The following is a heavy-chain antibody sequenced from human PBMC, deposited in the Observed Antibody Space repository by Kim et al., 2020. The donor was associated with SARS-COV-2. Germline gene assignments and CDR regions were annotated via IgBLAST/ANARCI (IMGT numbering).Heavy chain of an antibody. CDR3: ARDLWVGGMDV. V-gene: IGHV6-1*01. Sequence: NDYAVSVKSRITINPDTSKNQFSLQLNSVTPEDTAVYYCARDLWVGGMDVWGQGTTVTVSS. CDR2: N. D-gene: IGHD1-26*01. J-gene: IGHJ6*02.